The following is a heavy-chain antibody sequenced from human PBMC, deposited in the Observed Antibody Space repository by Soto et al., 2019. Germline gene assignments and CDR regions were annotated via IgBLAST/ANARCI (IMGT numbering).Heavy chain of an antibody. CDR2: INHSGST. V-gene: IGHV4-34*01. CDR3: ARGRVLRFLEWLGSSGYGMDV. Sequence: SETLSLTCAVYGGSFSGYYWSWIRQPPGKGLEWIGEINHSGSTNYNPSLKSRVTISVDTSKNQFSLKLSSVTAADTAVYYCARGRVLRFLEWLGSSGYGMDVWGQGNTVT. D-gene: IGHD3-3*01. J-gene: IGHJ6*02. CDR1: GGSFSGYY.